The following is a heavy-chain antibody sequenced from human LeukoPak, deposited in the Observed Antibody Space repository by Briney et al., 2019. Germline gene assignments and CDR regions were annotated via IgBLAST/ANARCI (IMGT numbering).Heavy chain of an antibody. V-gene: IGHV1-18*01. CDR3: ARDLVAARPGWFDP. Sequence: ASVKVSCKASGYTFTTYGISWMRQAPGQGLEWMGWISAYNGETKYAQKLQGRVTMTTETPTSTAYMELRSLRHDDTAVYYCARDLVAARPGWFDPWGQGTLVTVSS. CDR1: GYTFTTYG. J-gene: IGHJ5*02. D-gene: IGHD6-6*01. CDR2: ISAYNGET.